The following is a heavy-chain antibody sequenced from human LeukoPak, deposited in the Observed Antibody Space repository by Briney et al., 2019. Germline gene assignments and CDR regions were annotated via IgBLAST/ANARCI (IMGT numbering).Heavy chain of an antibody. CDR3: XXXXXXXXSSGYRLSGDAFDI. CDR2: IKGTGLTT. D-gene: IGHD3-22*01. Sequence: KAGGSLRLSCSASGFIFSEYYMTWIRQAPGKGLEWVSTIKGTGLTTYYADSVKGRFTISRDNAKNTVFLQMGSLRADDTAMYYXXXXXXXXXSSGYRLSGDAFDIWGQGTMVTVSS. J-gene: IGHJ3*02. CDR1: GFIFSEYY. V-gene: IGHV3-11*01.